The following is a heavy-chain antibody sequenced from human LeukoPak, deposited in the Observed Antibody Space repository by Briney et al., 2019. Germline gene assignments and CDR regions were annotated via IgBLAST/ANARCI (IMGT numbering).Heavy chain of an antibody. J-gene: IGHJ4*02. D-gene: IGHD3-10*01. CDR3: AKDQNMVRGVIITALDY. V-gene: IGHV3-9*01. CDR1: GFTFDDYA. CDR2: ISWNSGSI. Sequence: LGGSLRLSCAASGFTFDDYAMHWVRQAPGKGLEWVSGISWNSGSIGYADSVKGRFTISRDNAKNSLYLQMNSLRAEDTALYYCAKDQNMVRGVIITALDYWGQGTLVTVSS.